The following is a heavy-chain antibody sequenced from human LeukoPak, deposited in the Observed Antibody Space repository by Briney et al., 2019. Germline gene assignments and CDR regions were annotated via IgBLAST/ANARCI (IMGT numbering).Heavy chain of an antibody. D-gene: IGHD1-7*01. J-gene: IGHJ3*02. CDR3: ATFGATGTTQIDAFDI. CDR2: IIPIFGTS. CDR1: GGIFSSYA. Sequence: SVKASCKASGGIFSSYAINWVRQAPGQGLEWMGGIIPIFGTSNYAQKFQGRVTITADESTSTAYMELSSLRSEDTAVYYCATFGATGTTQIDAFDIWGQGTMVTVSS. V-gene: IGHV1-69*13.